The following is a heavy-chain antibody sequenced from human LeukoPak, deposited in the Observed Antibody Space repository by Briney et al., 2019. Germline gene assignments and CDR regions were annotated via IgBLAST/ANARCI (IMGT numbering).Heavy chain of an antibody. J-gene: IGHJ1*01. CDR2: INHSGST. D-gene: IGHD6-13*01. V-gene: IGHV4-34*01. Sequence: SDTLSLTCAVYGGSFSGYYWSWIRQPPGKGLEWIGEINHSGSTNYNPSLKSRVTISVDTSKNQFSLKLSSVTAADTAVYYCARSYSSSWYRGAEYFQHWGQGTLVTVSS. CDR1: GGSFSGYY. CDR3: ARSYSSSWYRGAEYFQH.